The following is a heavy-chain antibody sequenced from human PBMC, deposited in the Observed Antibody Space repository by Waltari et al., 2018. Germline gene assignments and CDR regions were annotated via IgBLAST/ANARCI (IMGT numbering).Heavy chain of an antibody. D-gene: IGHD3-3*01. CDR2: MNPDSGNT. V-gene: IGHV1-8*03. J-gene: IGHJ3*02. Sequence: QVQLVQSGAEVKKPGASVKVSCKASGYTFTSYDINWVRQATGQGLEWMGWMNPDSGNTGYAQKFQGRVTITRNTSISTAYMELSSLRSEDTAVYYCARATTPGYYDFWSGYYEGDAFDIWGQGTMVTVSS. CDR3: ARATTPGYYDFWSGYYEGDAFDI. CDR1: GYTFTSYD.